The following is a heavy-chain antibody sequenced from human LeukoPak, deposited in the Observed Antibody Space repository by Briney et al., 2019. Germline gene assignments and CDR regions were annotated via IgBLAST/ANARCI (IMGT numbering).Heavy chain of an antibody. CDR3: ARDDDSSGYYYSCVDY. D-gene: IGHD3-22*01. V-gene: IGHV3-30*04. CDR2: ISYDGSNK. Sequence: GGSLRLSCAASGFTFSSYAMSWVRQAPGKGLEWVAVISYDGSNKYYADSVKGRFTISRDNSKNTLYLQMNSLRADDTAVYYCARDDDSSGYYYSCVDYWGQGTLVTVSS. J-gene: IGHJ4*02. CDR1: GFTFSSYA.